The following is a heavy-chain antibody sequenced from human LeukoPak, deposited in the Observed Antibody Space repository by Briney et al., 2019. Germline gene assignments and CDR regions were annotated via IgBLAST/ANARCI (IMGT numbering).Heavy chain of an antibody. Sequence: PSETLSLTCTVSGGSISSSTYYWGWIRQPPGKGPEWIGSIYYTGSTFYNPSLKSRVTISEDPSKNQFSLKLRSVTAADTAVYYCARGDGIAMDNAFDIWGQGTMVAVSS. CDR3: ARGDGIAMDNAFDI. CDR2: IYYTGST. CDR1: GGSISSSTYY. V-gene: IGHV4-39*07. J-gene: IGHJ3*02. D-gene: IGHD5-18*01.